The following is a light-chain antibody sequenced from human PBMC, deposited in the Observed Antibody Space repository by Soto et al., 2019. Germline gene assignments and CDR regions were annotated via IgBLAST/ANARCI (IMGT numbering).Light chain of an antibody. CDR2: DAS. CDR1: QSVRNY. Sequence: EIVLTQSPATLSLSPGETSTLSCRASQSVRNYLAWYQQKPGQAPRLLIYDASNRATGIPARLSGTGSETDFTLTISRLEPEDFPVYYCQQYGSSRTFGQGTKVDIK. V-gene: IGKV3-20*01. J-gene: IGKJ1*01. CDR3: QQYGSSRT.